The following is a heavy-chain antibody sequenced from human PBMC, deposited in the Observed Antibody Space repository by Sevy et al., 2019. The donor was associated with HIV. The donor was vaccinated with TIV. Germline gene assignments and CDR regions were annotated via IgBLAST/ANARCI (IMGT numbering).Heavy chain of an antibody. CDR3: ARGPGGYSGYPYGMDV. V-gene: IGHV3-21*01. CDR1: GFTFSSYS. J-gene: IGHJ6*02. D-gene: IGHD5-12*01. CDR2: ISSSSSYI. Sequence: GGSLRLSCAASGFTFSSYSMNWVRQAPGKGLEWVSSISSSSSYIYYADSVKGRFTISRDNAKNPLYLQMNSLRAEDTAVYYCARGPGGYSGYPYGMDVWGQGTTVTVSS.